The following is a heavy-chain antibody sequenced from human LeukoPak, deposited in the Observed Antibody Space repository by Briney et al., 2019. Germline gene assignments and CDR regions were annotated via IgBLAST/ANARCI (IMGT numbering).Heavy chain of an antibody. J-gene: IGHJ3*02. D-gene: IGHD6-19*01. V-gene: IGHV4-34*01. Sequence: KPSETLSLTCAVYGGSFSGYYWSWIRQPPGKGLEWIGEINHSGSTNYNPSLKSRVTISVDTSKNQFSLKLSSVTAADTAVYYCARGTDSSGWYPDAFDIWGQGTMVTVSS. CDR2: INHSGST. CDR3: ARGTDSSGWYPDAFDI. CDR1: GGSFSGYY.